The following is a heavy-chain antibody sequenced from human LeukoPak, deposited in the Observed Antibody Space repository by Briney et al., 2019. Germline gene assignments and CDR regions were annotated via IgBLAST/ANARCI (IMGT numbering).Heavy chain of an antibody. CDR2: IYYSGST. V-gene: IGHV4-59*08. D-gene: IGHD6-19*01. CDR3: ARQRWAVAGSQDAFDI. J-gene: IGHJ3*02. CDR1: GGSISSYY. Sequence: PSETLSLTCTVSGGSISSYYWSWIRQPPGKGLEWIGYIYYSGSTNYNPSLKSRVTISVDTSKNQFSLKLSSVTAADTAVYYCARQRWAVAGSQDAFDIWGQGTMVTVSS.